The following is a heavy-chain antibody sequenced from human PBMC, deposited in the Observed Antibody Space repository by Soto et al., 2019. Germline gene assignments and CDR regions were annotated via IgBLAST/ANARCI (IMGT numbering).Heavy chain of an antibody. CDR1: GFTFRNFV. CDR3: AQDRGWGVVSPSHDY. J-gene: IGHJ4*02. V-gene: IGHV3-23*01. CDR2: IRATGGQT. Sequence: EVQLLESGGAMVQPGGSLRLSCAASGFTFRNFVMSWVRQAPGKGLEGVSAIRATGGQTFYADSVKGRFTISRDNSKNMLYLQINSLRDEDTALYFCAQDRGWGVVSPSHDYWGQGTLVTVSS. D-gene: IGHD2-21*01.